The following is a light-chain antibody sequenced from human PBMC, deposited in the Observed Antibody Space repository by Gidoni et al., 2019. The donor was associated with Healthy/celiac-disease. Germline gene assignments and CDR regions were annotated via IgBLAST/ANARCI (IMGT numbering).Light chain of an antibody. CDR1: QSVSSSY. CDR3: QQYGSSPRA. V-gene: IGKV3-20*01. Sequence: LSCRASQSVSSSYLAWYQQKPGQAPRLLIYGASSRATGIPDRFSGSGSGTDFTLTISRLEPEDFAVYYCQQYGSSPRAFGQGTKVEIK. CDR2: GAS. J-gene: IGKJ1*01.